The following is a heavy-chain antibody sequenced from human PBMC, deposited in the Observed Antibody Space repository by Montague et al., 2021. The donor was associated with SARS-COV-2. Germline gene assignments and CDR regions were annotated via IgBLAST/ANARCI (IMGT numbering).Heavy chain of an antibody. Sequence: SLRLSCAASGFTFSSYWMSWVRQAPGKGLEWVANIKQDGSEKYYVDSVKGRFTISRDNAKNSLYLQMNSLRAEDTAVYYCARDHRQVWFGAPVMERYFDHWGQGTLGTVSS. D-gene: IGHD3-10*01. V-gene: IGHV3-7*03. CDR1: GFTFSSYW. CDR2: IKQDGSEK. CDR3: ARDHRQVWFGAPVMERYFDH. J-gene: IGHJ4*02.